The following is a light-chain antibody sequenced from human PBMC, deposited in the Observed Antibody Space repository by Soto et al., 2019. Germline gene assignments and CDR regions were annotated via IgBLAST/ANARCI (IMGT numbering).Light chain of an antibody. J-gene: IGKJ3*01. V-gene: IGKV3-20*01. CDR3: QQYGSSPV. CDR1: QSVSSSY. CDR2: DAS. Sequence: EIVLTQSPGTLSLSPGERATLFCRASQSVSSSYLAWYQQKPGQAPRLLIYDASSRATGIPDRFSGSASGTDFTLTISRLEPEDFAVYYCQQYGSSPVFGPGTKVDIK.